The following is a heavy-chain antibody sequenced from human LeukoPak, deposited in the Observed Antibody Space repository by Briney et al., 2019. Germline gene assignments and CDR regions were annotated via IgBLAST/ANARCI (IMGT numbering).Heavy chain of an antibody. V-gene: IGHV1-2*06. D-gene: IGHD1-1*01. CDR1: EYTFIDYY. J-gene: IGHJ4*02. Sequence: ASVKVSCKASEYTFIDYYIHWVRQAPGQGLEWMGRINPNSGDTNYAQKFLGRVTLTTDTSISTAYMELNRLKSDDTAVYYCAKDRLHWLQGTGIDYWGQGTLVTVSS. CDR2: INPNSGDT. CDR3: AKDRLHWLQGTGIDY.